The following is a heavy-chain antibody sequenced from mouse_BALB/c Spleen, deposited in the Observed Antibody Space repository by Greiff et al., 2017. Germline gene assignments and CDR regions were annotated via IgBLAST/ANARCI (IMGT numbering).Heavy chain of an antibody. CDR2: IDPENGDT. D-gene: IGHD2-1*01. V-gene: IGHV14-4*02. Sequence: EVQLQQSGAELVRSGASVKLSCTASGFNIKDYYMHWVKQRPEQGLEWIGWIDPENGDTEYAPKFQGKATMTADTSSNTAYLQLSSLTSEDTAVYYCSPYGNYGYFDVWGAGTTVTVSS. CDR1: GFNIKDYY. J-gene: IGHJ1*01. CDR3: SPYGNYGYFDV.